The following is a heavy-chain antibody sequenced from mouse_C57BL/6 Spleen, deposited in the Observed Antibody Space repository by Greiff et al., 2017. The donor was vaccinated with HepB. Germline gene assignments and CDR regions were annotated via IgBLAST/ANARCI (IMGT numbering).Heavy chain of an antibody. V-gene: IGHV5-9-1*02. CDR1: GFTFSSYA. J-gene: IGHJ3*01. CDR3: TVYYDYDEGAWFAY. D-gene: IGHD2-4*01. CDR2: ISSGGDYI. Sequence: EVKLMESGEGLVKPGGSLKLSCAASGFTFSSYAMSWVRQTPEKRLEWVAYISSGGDYIYYADTVKGRFTISRDNARNTLYLQMSSLKSEDTAMYYCTVYYDYDEGAWFAYWGQGTLVTVSA.